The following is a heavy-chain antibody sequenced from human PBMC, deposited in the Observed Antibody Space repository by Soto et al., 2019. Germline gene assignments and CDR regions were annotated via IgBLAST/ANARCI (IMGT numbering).Heavy chain of an antibody. CDR1: GFTFSNYA. CDR2: TLGSGETT. Sequence: EVQLLESGGGLAQPGGSLRVSCAASGFTFSNYAMSWVRQAPGKGLEWVSATLGSGETTWYADSVKGRFTISRDNSKSTLYLQMNSLRAEDTSVYYCAKESCRCGVCQYAYFDFWGQGTLVTVSS. D-gene: IGHD2-8*02. V-gene: IGHV3-23*01. CDR3: AKESCRCGVCQYAYFDF. J-gene: IGHJ4*02.